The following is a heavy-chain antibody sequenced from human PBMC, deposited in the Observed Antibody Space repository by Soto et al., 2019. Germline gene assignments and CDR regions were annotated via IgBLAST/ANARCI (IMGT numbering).Heavy chain of an antibody. CDR2: IIPILGIA. Sequence: QVPLVQYGAEVTKPGSSVKVSCKASGGTFSSYTISWVRKAPGQGLEWMGRIIPILGIANYAQKFQGRVTMNADKSTSTAYMEMSSLRSEDTAVYYCAREGEMAAAGGFDYWGQGTLVTVSS. CDR3: AREGEMAAAGGFDY. V-gene: IGHV1-69*08. D-gene: IGHD6-13*01. CDR1: GGTFSSYT. J-gene: IGHJ4*02.